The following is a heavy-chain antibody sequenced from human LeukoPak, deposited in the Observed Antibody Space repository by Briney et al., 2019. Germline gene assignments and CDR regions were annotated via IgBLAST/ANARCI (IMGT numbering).Heavy chain of an antibody. CDR2: ISSSGSTI. J-gene: IGHJ6*04. D-gene: IGHD3-10*02. Sequence: GGSLRLSCAASGFTFSNYTMNWVRQAPGKGLEWVSYISSSGSTIYYADSVKGRFTISRDNAKNSLYLQMNSLRAEDTAVYYCAELGITMIGGVWGKGTTVTISS. CDR1: GFTFSNYT. V-gene: IGHV3-48*04. CDR3: AELGITMIGGV.